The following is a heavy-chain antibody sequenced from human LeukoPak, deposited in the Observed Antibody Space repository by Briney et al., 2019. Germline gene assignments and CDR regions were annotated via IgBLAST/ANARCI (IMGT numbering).Heavy chain of an antibody. Sequence: QPGRSLRLSCAASGFTFSSYAMHWVRQAPGKGLEWVAVISYDGSNKYYADSVKGRFTISRDNSKNTLYLQMNSLRAEDTAVYYCAKDGAVRGLIDYWGQGTLVTVSS. J-gene: IGHJ4*02. V-gene: IGHV3-30-3*01. CDR3: AKDGAVRGLIDY. D-gene: IGHD3-10*01. CDR2: ISYDGSNK. CDR1: GFTFSSYA.